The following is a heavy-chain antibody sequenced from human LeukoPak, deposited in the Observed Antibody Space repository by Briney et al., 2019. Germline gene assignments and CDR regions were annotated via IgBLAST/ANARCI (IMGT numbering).Heavy chain of an antibody. J-gene: IGHJ4*02. D-gene: IGHD3-10*01. CDR3: AKDFGNTMVRGVLDY. Sequence: GRSLRLSCAASGFTFSSYGMHWVRQAPGKGLEWVAVISYDGSNKYYADSVKGRFTISRDNSKNTLYLQMNSLRAEDTAVYYCAKDFGNTMVRGVLDYWGQGTLVTVSS. CDR2: ISYDGSNK. V-gene: IGHV3-30*18. CDR1: GFTFSSYG.